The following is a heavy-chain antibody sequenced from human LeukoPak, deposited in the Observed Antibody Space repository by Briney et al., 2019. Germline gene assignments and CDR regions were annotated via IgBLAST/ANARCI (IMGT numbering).Heavy chain of an antibody. CDR1: GYTFTGYY. CDR3: ARARPSITMVRGVRYFDY. J-gene: IGHJ4*02. D-gene: IGHD3-10*01. Sequence: ASVKVSCKASGYTFTGYYMHWVRQAPGQGLEWMGWINPNSGGTNYAQKFQGRVTMTRDTSISTAYMELSRLRSDDTAVYYCARARPSITMVRGVRYFDYWGQGTLSPSPQ. V-gene: IGHV1-2*02. CDR2: INPNSGGT.